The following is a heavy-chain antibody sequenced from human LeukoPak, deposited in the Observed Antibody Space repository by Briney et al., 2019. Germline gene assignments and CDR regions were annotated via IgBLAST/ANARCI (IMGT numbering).Heavy chain of an antibody. CDR1: GGSISGSSYY. D-gene: IGHD6-13*01. CDR3: ARLNIIGSSPVHHFDD. J-gene: IGHJ4*02. CDR2: IHYSGST. Sequence: PSETLSLTCTVSGGSISGSSYYWGWIRQPPGKGLEWIGSIHYSGSTYNNPSLKSRVTISVDTSKNQFSLKLTSVTAADTAVYYCARLNIIGSSPVHHFDDWGRGTLVTVSS. V-gene: IGHV4-39*01.